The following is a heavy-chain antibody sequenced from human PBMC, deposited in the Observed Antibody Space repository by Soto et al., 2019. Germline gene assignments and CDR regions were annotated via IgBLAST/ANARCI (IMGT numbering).Heavy chain of an antibody. J-gene: IGHJ5*02. CDR2: IYHSGST. CDR3: ARDRAAVAGTNWFDP. V-gene: IGHV4-4*02. D-gene: IGHD6-19*01. Sequence: SETLSLTCAVSSGSISSSNWWSWVRQPPGKGLEWIGEIYHSGSTNYNPSLKSRVTISVDKSKNQFSLKLSSVTAADTAVYYCARDRAAVAGTNWFDPWGQGTLVTVSS. CDR1: SGSISSSNW.